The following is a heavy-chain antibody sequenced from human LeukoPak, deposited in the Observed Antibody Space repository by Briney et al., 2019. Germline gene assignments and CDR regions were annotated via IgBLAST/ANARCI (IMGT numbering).Heavy chain of an antibody. J-gene: IGHJ4*02. CDR3: ARHDNSAWYCLTN. V-gene: IGHV3-7*01. CDR2: IRQDGGEK. D-gene: IGHD6-19*01. Sequence: GGSLRLSCAASGFTFSDYWMSWVRQAPGKGLEWVANIRQDGGEKVYVDSVKGRFTISRDNAKNSLYLQMNSLRADDTAVYYCARHDNSAWYCLTNWGQGTLVTVPS. CDR1: GFTFSDYW.